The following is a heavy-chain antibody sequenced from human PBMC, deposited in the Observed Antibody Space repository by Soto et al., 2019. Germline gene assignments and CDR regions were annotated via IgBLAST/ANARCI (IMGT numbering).Heavy chain of an antibody. CDR3: ARDVVVVAATHAFDI. J-gene: IGHJ3*02. CDR2: FDPEDGET. D-gene: IGHD2-15*01. Sequence: ASVEASSKVSGYTLTELSMHWVRQAPGKGLEWMGGFDPEDGETIYAQKLQGRVTMTTDTSTSTAYMELRSLRSDDTAVYYCARDVVVVAATHAFDIWGQGTMVTVS. V-gene: IGHV1-24*01. CDR1: GYTLTELS.